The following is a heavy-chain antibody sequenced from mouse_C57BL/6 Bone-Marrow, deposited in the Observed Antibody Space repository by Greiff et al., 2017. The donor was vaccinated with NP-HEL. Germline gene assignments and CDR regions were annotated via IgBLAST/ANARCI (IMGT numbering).Heavy chain of an antibody. CDR1: GYTFTNYW. D-gene: IGHD4-1*01. Sequence: VKLVESGAELVRPGTSVKMSCKASGYTFTNYWIGWAKQRPGHGLEWIGDIYPGGGYTNYNEKFKGKATLTADKSSSTAYMQFSSLTSEDSAIYYCARNWDDYFDYWGQGTTLTVSS. CDR2: IYPGGGYT. V-gene: IGHV1-63*01. J-gene: IGHJ2*01. CDR3: ARNWDDYFDY.